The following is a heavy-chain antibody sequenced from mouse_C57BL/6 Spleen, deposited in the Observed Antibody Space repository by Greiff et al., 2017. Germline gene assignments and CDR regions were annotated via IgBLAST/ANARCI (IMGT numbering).Heavy chain of an antibody. J-gene: IGHJ2*01. CDR3: ARHYYGNY. Sequence: VKLMESGAELVKPGASVKISCKASGYAFRSYWMNWVKQRPGKGLEWIGQIYPGDGDTNYNGKFKGKATLTADKSSSTAYMQLSSLTSEDSAVYFCARHYYGNYWGQGTTLTVSS. D-gene: IGHD2-1*01. CDR2: IYPGDGDT. CDR1: GYAFRSYW. V-gene: IGHV1-80*01.